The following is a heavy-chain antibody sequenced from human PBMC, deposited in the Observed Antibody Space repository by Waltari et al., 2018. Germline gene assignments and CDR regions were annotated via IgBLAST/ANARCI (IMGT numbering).Heavy chain of an antibody. CDR2: INAGNGNT. CDR1: GYTFTSYA. V-gene: IGHV1-3*01. J-gene: IGHJ6*02. CDR3: AGAVSEGYCSGGSCYYYYGMDV. D-gene: IGHD2-15*01. Sequence: QVQLVQSGAEVKKPGASVKVSCKASGYTFTSYAMHWVRQAPGQRLEWMGWINAGNGNTKYSQKFQGRVTITGDTSASTAYMELSSLRSEDTAVYYCAGAVSEGYCSGGSCYYYYGMDVWGQGTTVTVSS.